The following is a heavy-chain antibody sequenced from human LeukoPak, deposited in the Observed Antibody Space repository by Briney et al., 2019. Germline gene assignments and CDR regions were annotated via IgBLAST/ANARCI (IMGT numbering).Heavy chain of an antibody. CDR1: GIIVSSNY. CDR3: ARARYCSSGSCYWADP. V-gene: IGHV3-53*01. D-gene: IGHD2-15*01. Sequence: PGGSLRLSCAASGIIVSSNYMSWVRQAPGKGLEWVSVIYSGGSTYYADSVKGRFTISRDNSKNMFYLQMNSLRAEDTAVYFCARARYCSSGSCYWADPWGQGTLVTVSS. J-gene: IGHJ5*02. CDR2: IYSGGST.